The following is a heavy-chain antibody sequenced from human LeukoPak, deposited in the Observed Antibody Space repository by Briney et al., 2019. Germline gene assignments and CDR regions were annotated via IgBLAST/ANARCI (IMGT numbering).Heavy chain of an antibody. CDR3: AKSKATSNVAMFDF. V-gene: IGHV3-23*01. CDR1: GFTFSTYP. Sequence: AGGSLRLSCAASGFTFSTYPMGWVRQAPGKGLEWVSGISARGDGAYYAGSVKGRFTISRDNSKNMVYLQMNNLRADDTAVYYCAKSKATSNVAMFDFWGQGILVTVSS. J-gene: IGHJ4*02. CDR2: ISARGDGA. D-gene: IGHD5-12*01.